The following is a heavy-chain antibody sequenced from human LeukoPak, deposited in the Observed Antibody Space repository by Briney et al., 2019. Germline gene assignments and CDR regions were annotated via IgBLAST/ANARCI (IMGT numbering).Heavy chain of an antibody. J-gene: IGHJ4*02. CDR1: GYTLTNYG. CDR3: ARDCIGCHGFDH. D-gene: IGHD2-15*01. CDR2: VSAYGDNT. Sequence: ASVKVSCKASGYTLTNYGISWVRQAPGQGLEWMGWVSAYGDNTNYVQKVQGRVTMTTDTSTSTAYMELRSLRSDDTAVYYCARDCIGCHGFDHWGQGTLVTVSS. V-gene: IGHV1-18*01.